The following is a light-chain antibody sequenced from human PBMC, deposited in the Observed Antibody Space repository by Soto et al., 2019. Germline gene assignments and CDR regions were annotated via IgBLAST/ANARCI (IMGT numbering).Light chain of an antibody. J-gene: IGLJ2*01. Sequence: QPVLTQPPSVSGAPGQRLTISCTGSSSNIGAGYDVQWYQQLPGTAPKLLIYDNNNRPSGVPDRFSGSKSGPSASLAITGLQAEDEADYYCQSYDSTLSGSVFGGGTKVTVL. CDR3: QSYDSTLSGSV. CDR1: SSNIGAGYD. V-gene: IGLV1-40*01. CDR2: DNN.